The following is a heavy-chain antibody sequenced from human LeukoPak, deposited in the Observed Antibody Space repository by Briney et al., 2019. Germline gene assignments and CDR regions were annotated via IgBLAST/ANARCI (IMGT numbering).Heavy chain of an antibody. D-gene: IGHD2/OR15-2a*01. J-gene: IGHJ4*02. CDR1: GFTFSSYS. CDR3: ATRISRKFEYYFDY. CDR2: ISSSSSYI. V-gene: IGHV3-21*04. Sequence: AGGSLRLSCAASGFTFSSYSMNWVRQAPGKGLEWVSSISSSSSYIYYADSVKGRFTISRDNAKNSLYLQMNSLRAEDTAVYYCATRISRKFEYYFDYWGQGTLVTVSS.